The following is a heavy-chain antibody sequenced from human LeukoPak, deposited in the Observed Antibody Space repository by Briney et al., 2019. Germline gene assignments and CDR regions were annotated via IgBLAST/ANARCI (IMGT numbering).Heavy chain of an antibody. CDR1: GFTFSSYS. CDR3: AKAASSSWPSYYYGMDV. CDR2: ITGSGGNT. D-gene: IGHD6-13*01. J-gene: IGHJ6*02. Sequence: PGGSLRLSCAASGFTFSSYSVSWVRQAPGKGLEWVSVITGSGGNTYYADSVKGRFTISKGNSKNTVYLQMSSLRVDDTAVYYCAKAASSSWPSYYYGMDVWGQGTTVTVSS. V-gene: IGHV3-23*01.